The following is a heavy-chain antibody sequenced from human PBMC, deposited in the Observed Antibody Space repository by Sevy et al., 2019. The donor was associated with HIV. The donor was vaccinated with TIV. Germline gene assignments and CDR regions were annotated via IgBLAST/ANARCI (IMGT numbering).Heavy chain of an antibody. V-gene: IGHV3-9*01. CDR2: ISWNSGSI. CDR1: GFRFDDFA. Sequence: GGSLRLSRAASGFRFDDFAMHWVRQAPGKGLEWVSGISWNSGSIGYVDSVKGRFTVSRDNAKNSLYLQMNSLRTEDTALYYCAKSSRGDYGGNYYYGLDVWGQGTTVTVSS. CDR3: AKSSRGDYGGNYYYGLDV. D-gene: IGHD4-17*01. J-gene: IGHJ6*02.